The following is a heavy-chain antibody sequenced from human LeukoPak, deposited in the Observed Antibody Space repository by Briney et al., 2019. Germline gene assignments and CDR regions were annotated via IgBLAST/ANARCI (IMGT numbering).Heavy chain of an antibody. V-gene: IGHV3-30*02. Sequence: GGSLRLSCAASGFTFSSYGMHWVRQAPGKGLEWVAFIRYDGSNKYYADSVKGRFTISRDNSKNTLYLQMNSLRAEDTAVYYCAKNVAVAGTGWVDYWGQGTLVTVSS. CDR3: AKNVAVAGTGWVDY. CDR2: IRYDGSNK. J-gene: IGHJ4*02. CDR1: GFTFSSYG. D-gene: IGHD6-19*01.